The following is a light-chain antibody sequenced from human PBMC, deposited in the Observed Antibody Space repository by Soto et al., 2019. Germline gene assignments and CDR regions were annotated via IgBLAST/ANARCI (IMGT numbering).Light chain of an antibody. V-gene: IGKV1-5*01. J-gene: IGKJ1*01. CDR2: DAS. CDR1: QSISSW. Sequence: DIQMTQSPSTLSASVGDRVTITCRASQSISSWLAWYQQKPGKAPKLLIYDASSLESGVPSRFSGSGSGTEFTLTISSLQPDDFLTYYCQQYNSYWTLGQGTKVEIK. CDR3: QQYNSYWT.